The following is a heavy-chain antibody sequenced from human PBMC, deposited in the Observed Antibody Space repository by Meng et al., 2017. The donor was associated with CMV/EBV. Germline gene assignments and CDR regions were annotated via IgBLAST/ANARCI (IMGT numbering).Heavy chain of an antibody. D-gene: IGHD6-13*01. CDR3: ARQPLAAAGDAFDI. CDR2: IYPGDSDT. CDR1: GYSFTSYW. V-gene: IGHV5-51*01. Sequence: GGSLRLSCKGTGYSFTSYWIGWVRQMPGKGLEWMGIIYPGDSDTRYSPSFQGQVTISADKSISTAYLQWSSLKASDTAMYYCARQPLAAAGDAFDIWGQGTMVTVSS. J-gene: IGHJ3*02.